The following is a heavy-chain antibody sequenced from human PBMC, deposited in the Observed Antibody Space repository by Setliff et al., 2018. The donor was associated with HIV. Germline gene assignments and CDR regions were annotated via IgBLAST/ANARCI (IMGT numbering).Heavy chain of an antibody. D-gene: IGHD3-10*01. V-gene: IGHV3-74*01. CDR1: GFTFSTSW. Sequence: ETLSLSCAASGFTFSTSWMNWVRQAPGKGLVWVARTNADGSNKYYADSVKGRFTISRDDSKNTLYLQMNSLRAEDTAVYYCARSVIGYYYYGMDVWGQGTLVTVSS. CDR3: ARSVIGYYYYGMDV. CDR2: TNADGSNK. J-gene: IGHJ6*02.